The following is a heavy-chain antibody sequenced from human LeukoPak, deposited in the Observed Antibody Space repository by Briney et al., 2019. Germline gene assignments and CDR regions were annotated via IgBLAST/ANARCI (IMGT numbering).Heavy chain of an antibody. J-gene: IGHJ5*02. D-gene: IGHD3-22*01. CDR1: GFTFSDAW. CDR3: ATDFYDTT. Sequence: GGSLRLSCATSGFTFSDAWMNWVRQAPGKGLEWVGRIRRNSDGGTIDYAAPVKGRFALSRDDSKNALYLHMSSLQTEDTAVYYCATDFYDTTWGQGTLVTVSS. CDR2: IRRNSDGGTI. V-gene: IGHV3-15*07.